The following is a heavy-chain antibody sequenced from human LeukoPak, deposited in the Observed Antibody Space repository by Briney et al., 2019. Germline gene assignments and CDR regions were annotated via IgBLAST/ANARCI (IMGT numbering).Heavy chain of an antibody. D-gene: IGHD1-26*01. Sequence: ASVKVSSKASGYTFTVYDIHWVRQAPGQGLEWMGRINPKSGATSYAQKFQGRVTMTRDTSISTAYMELSGLTSDDTAVYSCARDIRGSDDYWGQGTVVTVSS. J-gene: IGHJ4*02. V-gene: IGHV1-2*02. CDR2: INPKSGAT. CDR3: ARDIRGSDDY. CDR1: GYTFTVYD.